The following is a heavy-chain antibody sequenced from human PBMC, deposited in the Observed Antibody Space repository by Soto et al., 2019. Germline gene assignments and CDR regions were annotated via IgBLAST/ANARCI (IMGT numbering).Heavy chain of an antibody. D-gene: IGHD1-26*01. V-gene: IGHV5-51*01. CDR1: GYSFTSYW. J-gene: IGHJ4*02. CDR2: IYPGDSDT. Sequence: GESLKISCKASGYSFTSYWIGWVRQMPGKGLEWMGIIYPGDSDTIYSPSFQGQVTISADKSISTAYLQWNSLKASDTAMYYCARPPYSASYYYFDQWGQGTPATVSS. CDR3: ARPPYSASYYYFDQ.